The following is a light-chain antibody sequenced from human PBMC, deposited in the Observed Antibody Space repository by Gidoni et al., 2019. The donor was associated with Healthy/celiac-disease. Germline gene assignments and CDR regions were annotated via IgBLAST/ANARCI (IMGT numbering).Light chain of an antibody. CDR2: SAS. CDR3: QQSYSTPQT. Sequence: DIQIPQSPSSLSASVGDRVTITCRASQSISSYLNWYQQKPGKAPKLLIYSASSLQSGVPSRFSGSGSGTDFTLTISSLQPEDFATYYWQQSYSTPQTFGQGTKLEIK. V-gene: IGKV1-39*01. CDR1: QSISSY. J-gene: IGKJ2*01.